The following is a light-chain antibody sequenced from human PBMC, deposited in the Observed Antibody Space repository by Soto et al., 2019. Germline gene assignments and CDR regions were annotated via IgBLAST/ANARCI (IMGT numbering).Light chain of an antibody. CDR2: LDSDGSH. J-gene: IGLJ2*01. CDR3: QTWGTGIRV. Sequence: QPVLTQSPSASASLGASVKLTCTLSSGHSNYAIAWHQQQPEKGPRYLMKLDSDGSHSKGDGLPDRFSGSSSGAERYLIISSLQSEDEADYYCQTWGTGIRVFGGGTKLTVL. V-gene: IGLV4-69*01. CDR1: SGHSNYA.